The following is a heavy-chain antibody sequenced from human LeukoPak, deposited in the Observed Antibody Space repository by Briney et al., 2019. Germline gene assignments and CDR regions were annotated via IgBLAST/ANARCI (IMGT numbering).Heavy chain of an antibody. CDR3: GTERSRGLAL. CDR1: GDSTSGYY. J-gene: IGHJ5*02. D-gene: IGHD2-2*01. CDR2: MYTSGSA. Sequence: SETLSLTCTVPGDSTSGYYWSWIRQPAGKGLEWIGRMYTSGSANYNPSLKSRVTMSLDTSKKLFSLQMSSVTAADTAIYYCGTERSRGLALWGQGALVIVSS. V-gene: IGHV4-4*07.